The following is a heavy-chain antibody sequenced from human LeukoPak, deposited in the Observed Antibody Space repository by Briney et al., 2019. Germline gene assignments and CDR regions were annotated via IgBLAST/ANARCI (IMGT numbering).Heavy chain of an antibody. D-gene: IGHD1-7*01. CDR2: IYPSNSNT. Sequence: GESLKISCKGSGYSFTSYWIGWVRQMPGKSLEWMGIIYPSNSNTRYSPSFQGQVTISADKSSSTAYLQWSSLKASGTAMYYCARHMNGNYGLHWGQGTLVTVSS. CDR3: ARHMNGNYGLH. J-gene: IGHJ4*02. CDR1: GYSFTSYW. V-gene: IGHV5-51*01.